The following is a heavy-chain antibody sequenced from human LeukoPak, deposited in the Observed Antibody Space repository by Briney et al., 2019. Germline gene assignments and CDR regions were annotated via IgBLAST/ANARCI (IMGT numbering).Heavy chain of an antibody. D-gene: IGHD6-19*01. V-gene: IGHV3-30*18. Sequence: GRSLRLSCAASGFTFSSYGMHWVRQAPGKGLEWVAVISYDGGNKYYADSVKGRFTISRDNSKNTLYLQMNSLRAEDTAVYYCAKGGVAGTFHYYYYYMDVWGKGTTVTVSS. CDR2: ISYDGGNK. CDR1: GFTFSSYG. J-gene: IGHJ6*03. CDR3: AKGGVAGTFHYYYYYMDV.